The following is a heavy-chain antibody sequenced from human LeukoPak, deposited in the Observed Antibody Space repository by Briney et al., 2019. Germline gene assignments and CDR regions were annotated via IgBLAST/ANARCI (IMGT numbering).Heavy chain of an antibody. CDR3: AVSRRQLALDY. V-gene: IGHV4-34*01. Sequence: KPSETLSLTCAVYGGSFSGYYWSWIRQPPGKGLEWIGDINHSGSTNYNPSLKSRVTISVDTSKNQFSLKLSSVTAADTAVYYCAVSRRQLALDYWGQGTLVTVSS. J-gene: IGHJ4*02. CDR2: INHSGST. CDR1: GGSFSGYY. D-gene: IGHD2-2*01.